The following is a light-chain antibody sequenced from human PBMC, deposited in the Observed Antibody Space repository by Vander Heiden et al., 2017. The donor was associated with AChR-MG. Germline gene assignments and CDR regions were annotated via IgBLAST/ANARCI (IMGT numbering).Light chain of an antibody. CDR3: QQRDSTPIT. V-gene: IGKV1-39*01. CDR1: QSINSY. J-gene: IGKJ4*01. Sequence: DIQMTQSPSSLSASVGDRVTISCRASQSINSYLNWYQQKPGKAPELLIYAASSLQSGVPSRFRGSESGTDFTLTITRLQPEDFATYYCQQRDSTPITFGGRTKVEIK. CDR2: AAS.